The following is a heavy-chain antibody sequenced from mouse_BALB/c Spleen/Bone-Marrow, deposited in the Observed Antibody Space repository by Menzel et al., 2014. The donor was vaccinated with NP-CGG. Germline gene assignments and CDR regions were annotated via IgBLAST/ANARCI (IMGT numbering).Heavy chain of an antibody. CDR2: IYPGDGDT. CDR3: ARGGISVDY. J-gene: IGHJ2*01. V-gene: IGHV1-80*01. CDR1: GYVFSTYW. Sequence: QVQLKQSGAELVRPGSSVKISCESSGYVFSTYWINWVKQRPGQGLEWIGQIYPGDGDTDYNGKFKDKATLTADKSSNTAYMQLSSLTSDDSAVYFCARGGISVDYWGQGTTLTVSS.